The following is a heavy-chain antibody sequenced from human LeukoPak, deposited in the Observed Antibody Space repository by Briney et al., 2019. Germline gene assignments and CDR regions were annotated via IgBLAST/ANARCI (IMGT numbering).Heavy chain of an antibody. D-gene: IGHD4-11*01. CDR1: GGSISSYY. CDR3: AREVGTVTPYYYYYYMDV. CDR2: IYTSGST. J-gene: IGHJ6*03. Sequence: SETLSLTCTVSGGSISSYYWSWIRQPAGKGLEWIGRIYTSGSTNYNPSLKSRVTMSVDTSKNQFSLKLSSVTAADTAVYYCAREVGTVTPYYYYYYMDVWGKGTTVTVSS. V-gene: IGHV4-4*07.